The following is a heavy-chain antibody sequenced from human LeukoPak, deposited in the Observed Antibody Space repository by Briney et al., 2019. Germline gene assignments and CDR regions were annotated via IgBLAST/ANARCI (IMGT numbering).Heavy chain of an antibody. CDR2: ISSGGSTI. D-gene: IGHD5-18*01. Sequence: GGSLSLSCAGSGFTFGTNSMSWVRQAPGKGLEWISYISSGGSTIYYADSVKGRFTISRDNAKNSLYLQMNSLRAEDTAVYYCARDGGGYSYGVAYWGQGTLVTVSS. J-gene: IGHJ4*02. CDR1: GFTFGTNS. V-gene: IGHV3-48*01. CDR3: ARDGGGYSYGVAY.